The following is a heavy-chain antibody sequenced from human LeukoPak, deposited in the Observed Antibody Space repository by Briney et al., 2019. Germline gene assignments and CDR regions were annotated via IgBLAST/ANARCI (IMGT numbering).Heavy chain of an antibody. J-gene: IGHJ6*03. D-gene: IGHD3-16*01. V-gene: IGHV3-7*01. Sequence: GGSLRLSCAASGFTFSSYWMSWVRQAPGKGLEWVANIKQDGSEKYYVDSVKGRFTISRDNAKNSLYLQMNSLRAEDTAVYYCAKDGQKWGAQNYYYYMDVWGKGTTVTISS. CDR2: IKQDGSEK. CDR3: AKDGQKWGAQNYYYYMDV. CDR1: GFTFSSYW.